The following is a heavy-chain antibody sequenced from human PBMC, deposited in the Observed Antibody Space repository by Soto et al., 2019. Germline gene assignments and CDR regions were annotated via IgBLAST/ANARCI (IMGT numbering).Heavy chain of an antibody. CDR1: GFTFSTYP. D-gene: IGHD4-17*01. Sequence: QVQLVESGGGVVQPGRSLRLSCAASGFTFSTYPMHWVLQAPGKGLEWVAIILYDGSTEYYADSVKGRFTISRDNSEKTLYLQMNSMTPEDTAVYYCASVDYRDEVYDYCGQGNLVTVSS. J-gene: IGHJ4*02. CDR2: ILYDGSTE. V-gene: IGHV3-30-3*01. CDR3: ASVDYRDEVYDY.